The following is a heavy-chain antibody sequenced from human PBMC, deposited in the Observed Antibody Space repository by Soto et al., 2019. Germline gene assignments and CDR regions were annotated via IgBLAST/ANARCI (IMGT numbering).Heavy chain of an antibody. J-gene: IGHJ4*02. CDR1: GFTFSTYA. V-gene: IGHV3-23*01. CDR2: ISGSGGST. D-gene: IGHD6-6*01. Sequence: EVQLLESGGGLVQPGGSLRLSCAASGFTFSTYAMSWVRQAPGKGLEWVSVISGSGGSTYYADSVKGRFTISRDNSKNPLYLQMNRLGGEDTAVYYCAKPPFSRSFRDFDYLGQGTLVTVSS. CDR3: AKPPFSRSFRDFDY.